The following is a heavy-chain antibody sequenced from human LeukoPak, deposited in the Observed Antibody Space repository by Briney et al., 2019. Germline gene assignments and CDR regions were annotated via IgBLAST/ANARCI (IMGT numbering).Heavy chain of an antibody. Sequence: GASVKVSCKASGGTFSSYAISWVRQAPGQGLEWMGGIIPIFGTANYAQKFQGRVTMTTDTSTSTAYMELRSLRSDDTAVYYCAREVRGVIITNYYYYYMDVWGKGTTVTVSS. CDR1: GGTFSSYA. CDR3: AREVRGVIITNYYYYYMDV. D-gene: IGHD3-10*01. CDR2: IIPIFGTA. V-gene: IGHV1-69*05. J-gene: IGHJ6*03.